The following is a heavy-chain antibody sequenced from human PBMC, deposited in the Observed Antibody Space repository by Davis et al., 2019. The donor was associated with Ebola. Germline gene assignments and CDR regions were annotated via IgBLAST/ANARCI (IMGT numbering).Heavy chain of an antibody. J-gene: IGHJ3*02. CDR1: GYTFTSYA. CDR2: INAGNGNT. V-gene: IGHV1-3*01. CDR3: ARDMYGRHGRDAFDI. D-gene: IGHD3-10*02. Sequence: ASVKVSCKASGYTFTSYAMHWVRQAPGQRLEWMGWINAGNGNTKYSQKFQGRVTITRDTSASTAYMELSSLRSEDTTVYYCARDMYGRHGRDAFDIWGQGTMVTVSS.